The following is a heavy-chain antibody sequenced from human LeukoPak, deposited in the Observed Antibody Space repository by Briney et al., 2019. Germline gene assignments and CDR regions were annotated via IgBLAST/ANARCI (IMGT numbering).Heavy chain of an antibody. D-gene: IGHD3-22*01. CDR1: GGSFSGYY. CDR3: ARELGITMIVVVTPDAFDI. V-gene: IGHV4-34*01. Sequence: SETLSLTCAVYGGSFSGYYWSWIRQPPGKGLEWIGEINHSGSTNYNPSLKSRVTISVDTSKNQFSLKLSSVTAADTAVYYCARELGITMIVVVTPDAFDIWGQGTMVTVSS. J-gene: IGHJ3*02. CDR2: INHSGST.